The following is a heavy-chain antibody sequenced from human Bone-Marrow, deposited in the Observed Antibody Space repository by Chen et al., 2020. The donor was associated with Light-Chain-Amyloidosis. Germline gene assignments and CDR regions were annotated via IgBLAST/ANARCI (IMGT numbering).Heavy chain of an antibody. Sequence: EVQLVESGGGLVQPGGSLRLSCAASGFTFSSYEMNWVRQAPGKGLEWVSYISSSGSTIYYADSVKGRFTISRDNAKNSLYLQMNSLRAEDTAVYYRARSCGAQLVHGAFDIWGQGTMVTVSS. CDR3: ARSCGAQLVHGAFDI. V-gene: IGHV3-48*03. CDR2: ISSSGSTI. CDR1: GFTFSSYE. J-gene: IGHJ3*02. D-gene: IGHD6-6*01.